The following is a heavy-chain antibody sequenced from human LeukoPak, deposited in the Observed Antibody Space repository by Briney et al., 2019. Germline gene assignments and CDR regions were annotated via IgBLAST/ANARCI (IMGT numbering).Heavy chain of an antibody. CDR3: ARHSRSGSGGYENAFDT. Sequence: SETLSLTCTVSGGSISSSSYYWGWIRQPPGKGLEWIGSIYYSGSTYYNPSLKSRVTISVDTSKNQFSLKLSSVTAADTAIYFCARHSRSGSGGYENAFDTWGQGTMVTVSS. CDR2: IYYSGST. D-gene: IGHD5-12*01. J-gene: IGHJ3*02. V-gene: IGHV4-39*01. CDR1: GGSISSSSYY.